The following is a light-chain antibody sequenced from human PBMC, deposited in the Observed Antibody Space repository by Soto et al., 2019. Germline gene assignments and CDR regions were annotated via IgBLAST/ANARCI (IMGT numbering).Light chain of an antibody. CDR2: DVA. V-gene: IGLV2-11*01. CDR1: GNYVGAYNY. J-gene: IGLJ1*01. Sequence: SALTEPRPLSGAPGPAVTISCTGTGNYVGAYNYVAWYQQHPVRPPKLMIYDVARWPSGVPDRFSGSKSGNTASLTISGLQAEDEADSFCCSSAGGYTYLFGTGTKVTVL. CDR3: CSSAGGYTYL.